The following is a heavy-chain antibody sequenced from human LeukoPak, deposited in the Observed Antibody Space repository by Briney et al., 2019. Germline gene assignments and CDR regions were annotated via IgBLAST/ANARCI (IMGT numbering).Heavy chain of an antibody. D-gene: IGHD3-9*01. J-gene: IGHJ4*02. V-gene: IGHV4-59*01. Sequence: SETLSLTCTVSGGSISSYYWSWIRQPPGKGLEWIGYIYYSGSTNYNPSLKSRVTISVDTSKNQFSLKLSSVTAADTAVYYCARDDFDILTGYYLPVWGQGTLVTVSS. CDR3: ARDDFDILTGYYLPV. CDR2: IYYSGST. CDR1: GGSISSYY.